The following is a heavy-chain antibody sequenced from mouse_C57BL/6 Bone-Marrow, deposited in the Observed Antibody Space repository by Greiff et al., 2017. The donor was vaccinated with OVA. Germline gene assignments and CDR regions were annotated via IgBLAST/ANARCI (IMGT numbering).Heavy chain of an antibody. CDR2: IWRGGST. V-gene: IGHV2-5*01. Sequence: VKLMESGPGLVQPSQSLSITCTVSGFSLTSYGVHWVRQSPGKGLEWLGVIWRGGSTDYNAAFMSRLSITKDNSKSQVFFKMNSLQADDTAIYYCAKNCVTTVVPFAYWGQGTLVTVSA. J-gene: IGHJ3*01. D-gene: IGHD1-1*01. CDR3: AKNCVTTVVPFAY. CDR1: GFSLTSYG.